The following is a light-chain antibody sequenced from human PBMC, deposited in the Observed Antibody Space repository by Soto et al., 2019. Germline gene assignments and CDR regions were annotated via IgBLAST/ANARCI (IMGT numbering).Light chain of an antibody. CDR2: KAS. V-gene: IGKV1-5*03. J-gene: IGKJ5*01. CDR1: QSISSW. CDR3: QHYNSYSEA. Sequence: DLQMTHSPSTLSGSVGDRVTITCLASQSISSWLAWYQQKPGKAPKLLIYKASTLKSGVPSRFSGSGSGTEFTLTISSLQPDDFATYYCQHYNSYSEAFGQGTQLEIK.